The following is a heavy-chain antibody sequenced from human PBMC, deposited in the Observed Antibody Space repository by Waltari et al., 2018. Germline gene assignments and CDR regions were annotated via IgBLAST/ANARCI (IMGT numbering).Heavy chain of an antibody. CDR1: GGSISSSSYY. D-gene: IGHD6-13*01. V-gene: IGHV4-39*07. Sequence: QLQLQESGPGLVKPSETLSLTCTVSGGSISSSSYYWGWIRQPPGKGLEWIGSIYYSGSTYYNPSLKSRVTISVDTSKNQVSLKLSSVTAADTAVYYWAREVRAAAGRGWFDPWGQGTLVTVSS. J-gene: IGHJ5*02. CDR3: AREVRAAAGRGWFDP. CDR2: IYYSGST.